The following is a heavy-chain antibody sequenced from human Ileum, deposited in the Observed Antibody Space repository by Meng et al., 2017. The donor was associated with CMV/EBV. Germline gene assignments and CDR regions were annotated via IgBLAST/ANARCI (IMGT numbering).Heavy chain of an antibody. CDR1: EGTFSSYA. V-gene: IGHV1-69*10. Sequence: SVKVSCKASEGTFSSYAISWVRQAPGQGLEWMGGIIPILGIANYAQKFQGRVTITADKSTSTAYMELSSLRSEDTAVYYCVDRASLGGDSINWGQGTLVTVSS. J-gene: IGHJ4*02. CDR2: IIPILGIA. CDR3: VDRASLGGDSIN. D-gene: IGHD2-21*02.